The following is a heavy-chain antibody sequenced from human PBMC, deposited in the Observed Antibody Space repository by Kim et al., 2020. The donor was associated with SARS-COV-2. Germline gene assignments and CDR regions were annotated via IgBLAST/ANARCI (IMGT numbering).Heavy chain of an antibody. CDR2: IYYSGST. D-gene: IGHD1-26*01. V-gene: IGHV4-59*01. CDR1: GGSISSYY. CDR3: ARGGGSYSNWFDP. Sequence: SETLSLTCTVSGGSISSYYWSWIRQPPGKGLEWIGYIYYSGSTNYNPSLKSRVTISVDTSKNQFSLKLSSVTAADTAVYYCARGGGSYSNWFDPWGQGTLVTVSS. J-gene: IGHJ5*02.